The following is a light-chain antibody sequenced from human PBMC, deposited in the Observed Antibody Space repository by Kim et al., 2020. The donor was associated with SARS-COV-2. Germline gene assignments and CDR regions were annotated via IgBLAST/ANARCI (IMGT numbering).Light chain of an antibody. CDR3: QHYRSSPWT. V-gene: IGKV3-20*01. Sequence: SPGERATLSCRASQSVSSSYLAWYQQKPGQAPRLLIFGASSRATGTPDRFSGSGSGTDFTLTISRLEPEDFAVYYCQHYRSSPWTFGQGTKVDIK. CDR2: GAS. J-gene: IGKJ1*01. CDR1: QSVSSSY.